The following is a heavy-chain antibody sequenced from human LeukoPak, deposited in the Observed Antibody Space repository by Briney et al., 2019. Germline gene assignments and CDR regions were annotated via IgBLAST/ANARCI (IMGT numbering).Heavy chain of an antibody. CDR2: IYTSGST. CDR1: GGSISSGSYY. CDR3: ARVVAAAGPLEYYYYMDV. V-gene: IGHV4-61*02. Sequence: PSETLSLTCTVSGGSISSGSYYWSWIRQPAGKGLEWIGRIYTSGSTNYNPSLKSRVTISVDTSKNQFSLKLSSVTAADTAVYYCARVVAAAGPLEYYYYMDVWGKGTTVTVSS. D-gene: IGHD6-13*01. J-gene: IGHJ6*03.